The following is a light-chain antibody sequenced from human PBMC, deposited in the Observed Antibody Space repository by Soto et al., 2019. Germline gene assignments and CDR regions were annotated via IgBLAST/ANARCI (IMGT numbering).Light chain of an antibody. Sequence: EIVLTQSPGTLSLSPGERATLSCRASQSVSSSYLAWYQQKPGQAPRLLIYGASSRATGIPDRFSGSGSGTDFTLPISRLEPEDFAVYYCKQYGSSSLPFGGGTKVET. CDR2: GAS. CDR3: KQYGSSSLP. V-gene: IGKV3-20*01. CDR1: QSVSSSY. J-gene: IGKJ4*01.